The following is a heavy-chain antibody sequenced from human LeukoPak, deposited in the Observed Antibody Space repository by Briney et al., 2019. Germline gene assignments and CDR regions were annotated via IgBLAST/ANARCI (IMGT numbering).Heavy chain of an antibody. J-gene: IGHJ6*03. Sequence: PGGSLRLSCAASGFTFSSYEMNWVRQAPGKGLEWVAFIRYDGSNKYYADSVKGRFTISRDNSKNTLYLQMNSLRAKDTAVYYCAKQAGCSSTSCYWRYYMDVWGKGTTVTVSS. CDR3: AKQAGCSSTSCYWRYYMDV. D-gene: IGHD2-2*01. V-gene: IGHV3-30*02. CDR1: GFTFSSYE. CDR2: IRYDGSNK.